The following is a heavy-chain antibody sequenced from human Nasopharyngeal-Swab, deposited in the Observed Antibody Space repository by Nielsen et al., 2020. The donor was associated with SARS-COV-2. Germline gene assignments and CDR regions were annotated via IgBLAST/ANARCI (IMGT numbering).Heavy chain of an antibody. CDR1: GFTFSSYW. J-gene: IGHJ3*02. CDR3: ARVDVHDAFDI. V-gene: IGHV3-74*01. CDR2: MNSDGSRT. Sequence: GESLKISCAASGFTFSSYWMSWVRQAPGEGLVWVSRMNSDGSRTNYADSVKGRFTISRDNAKKTLYLQMNSLRAEDTAVYYCARVDVHDAFDIWGQGTMVTVSS. D-gene: IGHD3-16*01.